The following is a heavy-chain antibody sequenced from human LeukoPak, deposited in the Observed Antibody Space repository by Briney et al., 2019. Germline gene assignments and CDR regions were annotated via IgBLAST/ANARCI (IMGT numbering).Heavy chain of an antibody. V-gene: IGHV3-48*04. CDR2: LSRSSSII. J-gene: IGHJ4*02. CDR1: GFTFSSYS. CDR3: ARSNYYDSSGYPSFDN. D-gene: IGHD3-22*01. Sequence: PGGALRLSCAASGFTFSSYSMNWVGQAPGKGGEGVSYLSRSSSIIYYAASVNGRFTISRDNAKNSLFLQMNSLRAEDTAVYYCARSNYYDSSGYPSFDNWGQGTLVTVSS.